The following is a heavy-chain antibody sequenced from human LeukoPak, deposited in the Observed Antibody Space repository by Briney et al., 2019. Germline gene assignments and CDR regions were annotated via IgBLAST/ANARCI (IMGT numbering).Heavy chain of an antibody. V-gene: IGHV1-18*01. D-gene: IGHD3-10*01. CDR3: ARDALLWFGELLDYFDY. Sequence: ASVKVSCKASGYTFTSYGISWVRQAPGQGLEWMGWISAYNGNTNYAQKLQGRVTMTTDTSTSTAYMELRSLRPDDTAVYYCARDALLWFGELLDYFDYWGQGTLVTVSS. CDR2: ISAYNGNT. CDR1: GYTFTSYG. J-gene: IGHJ4*02.